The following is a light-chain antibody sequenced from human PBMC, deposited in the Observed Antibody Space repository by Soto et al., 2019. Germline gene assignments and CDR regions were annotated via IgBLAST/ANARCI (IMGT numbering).Light chain of an antibody. CDR3: QSYDSSLSGVV. CDR2: DNS. CDR1: SSNIGAGYD. Sequence: QSVLTQPPSASGSPGQSVTVSCTGSSSNIGAGYDVHWYRQLPGTAPKLLIYDNSNRPSGVPDRFSGSKSGTSASLAITGLQAKDEADYYCQSYDSSLSGVVFGGGTKLTVL. V-gene: IGLV1-40*01. J-gene: IGLJ2*01.